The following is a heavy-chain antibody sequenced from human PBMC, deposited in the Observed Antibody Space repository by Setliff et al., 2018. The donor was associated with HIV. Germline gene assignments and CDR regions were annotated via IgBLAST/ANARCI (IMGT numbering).Heavy chain of an antibody. D-gene: IGHD3-22*01. Sequence: ASVKVSCAASEFTFSSYWMHWVRQAPGKGLVWVSRINSDGSTTTYADSVKGRFTISRDNAKNTLYLQMNSLRAEDTAVYYCVSNLPSSDSRWGQGTLVTVSS. CDR2: INSDGSTT. CDR3: VSNLPSSDSR. CDR1: EFTFSSYW. V-gene: IGHV3-74*01. J-gene: IGHJ4*02.